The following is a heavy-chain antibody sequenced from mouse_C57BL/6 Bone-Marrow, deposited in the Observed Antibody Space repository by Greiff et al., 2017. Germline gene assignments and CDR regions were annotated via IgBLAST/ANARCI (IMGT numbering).Heavy chain of an antibody. CDR3: TTPSIYYYGSSLAY. V-gene: IGHV14-1*01. Sequence: EVKLMESGAELVRPGASVKLSCTASGFNIKDYYMHWVKQRPEQGLEWIGRIDPEDGDTEYAPKFQGKATMTADTSSNTAYLQLSSLTSEDTAVYYCTTPSIYYYGSSLAYWGQGTLVTVSA. CDR2: IDPEDGDT. D-gene: IGHD1-1*01. CDR1: GFNIKDYY. J-gene: IGHJ3*01.